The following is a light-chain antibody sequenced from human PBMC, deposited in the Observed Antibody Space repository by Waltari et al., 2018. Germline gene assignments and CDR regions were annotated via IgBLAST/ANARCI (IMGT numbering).Light chain of an antibody. CDR2: DAS. CDR3: HQRSNWPLT. J-gene: IGKJ4*01. V-gene: IGKV3-11*01. Sequence: EIVLTQSPAPLSLSPGERATLSCRASQSVDTYLAWYQHKPGQVPRLLIYDASNRATGIPARFSGSGSGADFTLIISSLEPEDFAVYYCHQRSNWPLTFGGGTKVEIK. CDR1: QSVDTY.